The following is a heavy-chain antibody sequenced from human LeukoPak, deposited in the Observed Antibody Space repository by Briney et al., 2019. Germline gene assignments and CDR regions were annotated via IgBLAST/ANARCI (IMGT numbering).Heavy chain of an antibody. CDR1: GFTFSSYG. CDR3: NTPRDAFYV. V-gene: IGHV3-30*02. J-gene: IGHJ3*01. Sequence: GGSLRLSCAASGFTFSSYGMHWVRQAPGKGLEWVAFIRYDGSNKYYADSVKGRFTISRDNSKNTLYLQMNNLRAEDNAVYYCNTPRDAFYVWGQGTMVTVSS. CDR2: IRYDGSNK.